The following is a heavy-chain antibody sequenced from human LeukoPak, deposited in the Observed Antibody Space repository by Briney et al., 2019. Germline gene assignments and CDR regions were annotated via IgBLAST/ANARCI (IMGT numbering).Heavy chain of an antibody. CDR2: IIPILGIA. V-gene: IGHV1-69*04. Sequence: SVKVSCKASGGTFSSYAISWVRQAPGQGLEWMGRIIPILGIANYAQKFQGRVTITADKSTSTAYMELSSLRSEDTAVYYCARTMVRGVIIWFDPWGQGTLVTVSS. D-gene: IGHD3-10*01. CDR3: ARTMVRGVIIWFDP. J-gene: IGHJ5*02. CDR1: GGTFSSYA.